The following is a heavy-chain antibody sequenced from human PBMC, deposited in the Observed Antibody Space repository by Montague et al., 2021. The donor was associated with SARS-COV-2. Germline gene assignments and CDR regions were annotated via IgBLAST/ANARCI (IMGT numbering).Heavy chain of an antibody. J-gene: IGHJ6*02. CDR3: ASQRSPPYGGGGCYLRDWCFDV. Sequence: SETLSLTCTVSGGSITSSAYFWSWIRQPPGKGLEWIGSIYYSGNTYSTLSLKSRLTISMDTSKSQFSLKMNSVTAADTAVYSCASQRSPPYGGGGCYLRDWCFDVWGHGTRVTVSS. D-gene: IGHD2-15*01. CDR2: IYYSGNT. V-gene: IGHV4-39*01. CDR1: GGSITSSAYF.